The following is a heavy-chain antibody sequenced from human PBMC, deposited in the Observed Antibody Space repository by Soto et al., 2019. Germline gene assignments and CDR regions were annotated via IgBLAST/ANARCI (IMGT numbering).Heavy chain of an antibody. CDR2: IYNSGAT. CDR1: GGSINSNHW. D-gene: IGHD2-2*01. Sequence: SETLSLTCTVSGGSINSNHWWTWVRQSPGKGLEWIGRIYNSGATTYNPSLKSRVTMSVDQSKNQFSLKMNSLTAADTAVYYCARRDIVLVPAAGYYGMDVWGQGTTVTVSS. J-gene: IGHJ6*02. V-gene: IGHV4-4*02. CDR3: ARRDIVLVPAAGYYGMDV.